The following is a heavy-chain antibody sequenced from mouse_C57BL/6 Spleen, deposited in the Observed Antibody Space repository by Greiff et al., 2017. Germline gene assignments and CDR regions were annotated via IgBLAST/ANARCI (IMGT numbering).Heavy chain of an antibody. CDR3: ARDPYGSPYLDY. CDR2: IDPSDSDT. Sequence: QVHVKQPGAELVRPGSSVTLSCKASGYTFTSYWMHWVKQRPIQGLEWIGNIDPSDSDTHYNQKFKDKATLTEDKSSRTDYMQLISLTSEDSAVYYCARDPYGSPYLDYWGQGTSLTVSS. J-gene: IGHJ2*02. V-gene: IGHV1-52*01. CDR1: GYTFTSYW. D-gene: IGHD1-1*01.